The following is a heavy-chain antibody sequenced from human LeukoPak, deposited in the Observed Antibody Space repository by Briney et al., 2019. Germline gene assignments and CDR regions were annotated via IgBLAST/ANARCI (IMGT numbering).Heavy chain of an antibody. J-gene: IGHJ3*02. V-gene: IGHV3-21*01. CDR2: ISSSSSYI. D-gene: IGHD1-20*01. CDR1: GFTFSSYS. CDR3: AREGNWNDEGAFDI. Sequence: AGGSLRLSCAASGFTFSSYSMNWVRQAPGKGLEWVSSISSSSSYIYYADSVKGRFTISRDNAKNPLYLQMNSLRAEDTAVYYCAREGNWNDEGAFDIWGQGTMVTVSS.